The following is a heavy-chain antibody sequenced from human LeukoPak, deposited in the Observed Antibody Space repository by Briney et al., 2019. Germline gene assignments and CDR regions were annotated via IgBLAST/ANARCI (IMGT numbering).Heavy chain of an antibody. CDR1: GFTVSNKY. CDR2: IYRDGRT. Sequence: GGSLRLSCAASGFTVSNKYMTWVRQAPGKGLEWVSLIYRDGRTYYADSVKGRCTISRDNSKNTLYLQMNSLRVEDTAMYYCARGLFLSGYLDAFDIWGQGTVVTVSS. V-gene: IGHV3-53*01. D-gene: IGHD3-22*01. CDR3: ARGLFLSGYLDAFDI. J-gene: IGHJ3*02.